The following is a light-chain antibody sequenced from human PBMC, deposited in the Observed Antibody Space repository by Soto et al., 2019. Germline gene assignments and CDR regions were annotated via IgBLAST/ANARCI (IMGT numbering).Light chain of an antibody. J-gene: IGKJ1*01. V-gene: IGKV3-20*01. CDR1: QSIRSNY. Sequence: EIVLTQSPGTLSLSPGERATLSCRASQSIRSNYLAWYQQKPGQAPRFLIYGAFSRATGIPDRFSGSGSGTDFTLTISSLQSEDSAVYYCQQYVHWPPGAFGQGTKVDIK. CDR3: QQYVHWPPGA. CDR2: GAF.